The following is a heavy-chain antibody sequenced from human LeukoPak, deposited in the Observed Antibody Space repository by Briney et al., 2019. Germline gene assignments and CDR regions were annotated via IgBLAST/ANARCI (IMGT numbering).Heavy chain of an antibody. CDR1: GGSISSGGYS. CDR2: IYHNGNT. V-gene: IGHV4-30-2*01. Sequence: TPSETLSLTCTVSGGSISSGGYSWSWIRQPPGKGLEWIGYIYHNGNTYYSPSLKSRVTISVDRSKNQLSLKLSSVTAADTAMYYCASGGYSYGFDYWGQGTLVTVSS. CDR3: ASGGYSYGFDY. D-gene: IGHD5-18*01. J-gene: IGHJ4*02.